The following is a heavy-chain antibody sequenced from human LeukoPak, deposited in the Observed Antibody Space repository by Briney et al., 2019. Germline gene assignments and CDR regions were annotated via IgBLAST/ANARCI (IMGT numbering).Heavy chain of an antibody. CDR3: ATTAPEGDGDYFY. Sequence: GGSLRLSCAASGFTVSSNYMSWVRQAPGKGLEWVSVIYSGGSTYYADSAKGRFTISRDNSKNTLYLQMNSLRAEDTAVYYCATTAPEGDGDYFYWGQGTLVTVSS. V-gene: IGHV3-66*01. CDR1: GFTVSSNY. D-gene: IGHD4-17*01. J-gene: IGHJ4*02. CDR2: IYSGGST.